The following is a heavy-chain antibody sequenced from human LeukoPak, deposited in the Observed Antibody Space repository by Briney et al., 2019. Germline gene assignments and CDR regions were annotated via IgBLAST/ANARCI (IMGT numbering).Heavy chain of an antibody. J-gene: IGHJ4*02. CDR1: GGTFSSYA. D-gene: IGHD1-26*01. Sequence: SVKVSCKASGGTFSSYAISWVRQAPGQGLEWMGRIIPILGIANYAQKFQGRVTITADKSTSTAYMELSSLRSEDTAVYYCARGLWVGASYFDYWGQGTLVTVSS. V-gene: IGHV1-69*04. CDR3: ARGLWVGASYFDY. CDR2: IIPILGIA.